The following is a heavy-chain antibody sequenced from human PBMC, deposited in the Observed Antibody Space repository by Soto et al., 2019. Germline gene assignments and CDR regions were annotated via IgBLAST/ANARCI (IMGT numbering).Heavy chain of an antibody. Sequence: GGSLRLSCAASGFTFSSYAMSWVRQAPGKGLEWVSAISGSGGSTYYADSVKGRFTISRDNSKNTLYLQMNSLRAEDTAVYYCAKVGVRYSRSQSVWFDDWGQGTLVTVS. D-gene: IGHD6-13*01. CDR2: ISGSGGST. CDR3: AKVGVRYSRSQSVWFDD. CDR1: GFTFSSYA. V-gene: IGHV3-23*01. J-gene: IGHJ4*02.